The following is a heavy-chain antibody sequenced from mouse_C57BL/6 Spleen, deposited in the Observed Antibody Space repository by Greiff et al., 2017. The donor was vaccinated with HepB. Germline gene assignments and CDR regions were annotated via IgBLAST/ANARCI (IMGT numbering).Heavy chain of an antibody. CDR2: IDPETGGT. D-gene: IGHD1-1*01. Sequence: QVQLQQSGAELVRPGASVTLSCKASGYTFTDYEMHWVKQTPVHGLEWIGAIDPETGGTAYNQKFKGKAILTADKSSSTAYMELRSLTSEDSAVYYCTRRSYGWYFDVWGTGTTVTVSS. CDR3: TRRSYGWYFDV. J-gene: IGHJ1*03. CDR1: GYTFTDYE. V-gene: IGHV1-15*01.